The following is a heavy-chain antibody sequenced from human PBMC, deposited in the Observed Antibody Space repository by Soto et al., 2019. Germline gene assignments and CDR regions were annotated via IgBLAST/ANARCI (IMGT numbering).Heavy chain of an antibody. V-gene: IGHV1-18*01. CDR3: AKIVGADRRWFDP. J-gene: IGHJ5*02. Sequence: GASVKVSCKASGYTFTSYGISWVRQSPGQGLEWMGWISVYNGNTNYAQKLQGRVTMTTDTSTSTVYMELRSLRSDDTAVYYCAKIVGADRRWFDPWGQGTLVTVFS. D-gene: IGHD1-26*01. CDR1: GYTFTSYG. CDR2: ISVYNGNT.